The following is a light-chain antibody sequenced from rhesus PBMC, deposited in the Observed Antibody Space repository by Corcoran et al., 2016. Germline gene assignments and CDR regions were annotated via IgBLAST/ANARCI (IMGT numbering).Light chain of an antibody. J-gene: IGKJ1*01. CDR3: KRPNSYPPS. Sequence: DIQTTQSPSSLSASVGDTVTITDRASQGMSNYLAWYQQKPGKAPKPLIYYAAKLESGVHSRFSGSGAGTAFTLPISSLPPEAFAAYFCKRPNSYPPSFGHGAKVELK. CDR2: YAA. V-gene: IGKV1S14*01. CDR1: QGMSNY.